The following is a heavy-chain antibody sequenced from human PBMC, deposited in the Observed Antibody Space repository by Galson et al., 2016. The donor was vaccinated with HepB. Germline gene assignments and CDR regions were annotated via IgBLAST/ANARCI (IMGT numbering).Heavy chain of an antibody. CDR3: ARQYKFWSGYAESDDGMDV. CDR1: GYSFPYYW. V-gene: IGHV5-51*01. D-gene: IGHD3-3*01. Sequence: QSGAEVKKAGESLKISCKASGYSFPYYWIGWVRQKPGKGLEWMGIIYPGDSEIRYSPSFQGQVTMSVDKSISTAFLQWSSLKAWDTAMYSCARQYKFWSGYAESDDGMDVWGRGTTATVSS. J-gene: IGHJ6*02. CDR2: IYPGDSEI.